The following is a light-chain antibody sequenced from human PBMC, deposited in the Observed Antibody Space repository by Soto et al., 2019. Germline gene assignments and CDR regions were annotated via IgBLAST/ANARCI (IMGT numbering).Light chain of an antibody. V-gene: IGLV7-46*01. Sequence: QAVVTQEPSLTVSPGGTVTLTCGSSTGAVTSNHHPYWFQQKAGQAPRTLIYDTSNKHSWTPARFSGSLLGDKAALTLSGAQPEDEAQYDCLFSYNAARVFGGGTKVTVL. CDR3: LFSYNAARV. J-gene: IGLJ2*01. CDR1: TGAVTSNHH. CDR2: DTS.